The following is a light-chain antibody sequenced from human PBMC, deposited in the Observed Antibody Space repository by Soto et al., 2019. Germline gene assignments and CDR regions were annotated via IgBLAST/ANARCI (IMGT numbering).Light chain of an antibody. V-gene: IGKV3-11*01. CDR1: QNVRSY. J-gene: IGKJ5*01. CDR2: DAS. CDR3: QQAASFPIT. Sequence: EIVFTQSPATLSLSPGERATLSCGASQNVRSYLAWYQQKPGQAPRLLIYDASNRATGIPARFSGSGSGTDFTLTINSLQPEDFATYYCQQAASFPITFGQGTRLEIK.